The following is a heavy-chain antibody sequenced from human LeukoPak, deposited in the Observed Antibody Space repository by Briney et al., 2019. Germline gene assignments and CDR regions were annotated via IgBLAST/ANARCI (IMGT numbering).Heavy chain of an antibody. CDR2: ISYDGSNK. CDR1: GFTFSSYG. J-gene: IGHJ4*02. Sequence: GRSLRLSCAASGFTFSSYGMHWVRQAPGKGLEWVAVISYDGSNKYYADSVKGRFTISRDNSKNTLYLQMNSLRAEDTAVYYCARERTLWFGELLADYWGQGTLVTVSS. D-gene: IGHD3-10*01. CDR3: ARERTLWFGELLADY. V-gene: IGHV3-30*03.